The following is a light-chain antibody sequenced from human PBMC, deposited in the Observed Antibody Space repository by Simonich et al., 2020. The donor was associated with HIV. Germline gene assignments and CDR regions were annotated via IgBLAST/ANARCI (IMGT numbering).Light chain of an antibody. Sequence: DIQMTQSPSFLSTSVGDKVTITCRASQSISQVLNWYQQKPGKAPKVLIYAASSLQSGVPPRFSGSGSGTEFTLTISSLQPDDFATYYCQQYNSYRYTFGQGTKLETK. CDR2: AAS. V-gene: IGKV1-17*01. CDR3: QQYNSYRYT. CDR1: QSISQV. J-gene: IGKJ2*01.